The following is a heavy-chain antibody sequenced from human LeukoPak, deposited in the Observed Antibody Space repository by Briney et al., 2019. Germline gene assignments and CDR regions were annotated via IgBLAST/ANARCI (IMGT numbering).Heavy chain of an antibody. CDR2: MSHDGSNI. Sequence: PGGSLRLSCASSGFTFSNYVLYWVRQAPGKGLEWVAGMSHDGSNIYYADPVKGRFTVSRDNSKNTLYLQMNSLRVEDTAVYSCARESFGDYYFDYWGQGTLVTVYS. J-gene: IGHJ4*02. CDR3: ARESFGDYYFDY. CDR1: GFTFSNYV. D-gene: IGHD4-17*01. V-gene: IGHV3-30*14.